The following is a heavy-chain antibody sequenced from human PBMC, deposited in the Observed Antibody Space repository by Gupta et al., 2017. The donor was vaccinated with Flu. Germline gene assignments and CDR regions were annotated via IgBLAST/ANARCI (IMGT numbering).Heavy chain of an antibody. V-gene: IGHV3-30*18. D-gene: IGHD5-18*01. Sequence: VRQAPGKGLEWVAVISHDENYKYYADSVKGRFTISRDHSKNTLYLQMNSLRPGDAAVYYCAKDRGYSYGAIDYWGQGTLVTVSS. J-gene: IGHJ4*02. CDR3: AKDRGYSYGAIDY. CDR2: ISHDENYK.